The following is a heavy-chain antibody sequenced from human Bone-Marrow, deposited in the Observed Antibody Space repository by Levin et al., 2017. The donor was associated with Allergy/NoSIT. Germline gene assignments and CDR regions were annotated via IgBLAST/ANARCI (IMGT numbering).Heavy chain of an antibody. CDR1: GFTLSRYW. J-gene: IGHJ3*02. CDR2: IDQDGSEK. V-gene: IGHV3-7*04. CDR3: VRAGPGEGAFDI. Sequence: GGSLRLSYAASGFTLSRYWMSWVRQAPGKGLKWVANIDQDGSEKYYVDSVKGRFTISRDNARNSLFLQINSLRAEDTAVYYCVRAGPGEGAFDIWGQGTVVTDSS. D-gene: IGHD3-10*01.